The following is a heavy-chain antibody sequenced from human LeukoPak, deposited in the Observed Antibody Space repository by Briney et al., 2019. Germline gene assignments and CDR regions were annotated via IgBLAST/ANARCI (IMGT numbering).Heavy chain of an antibody. Sequence: PSETLSLTCTVSGGSISSYYWSWIRQPPGKGLEWIGYIYYSGSTNYNPSLKSRVTISVDTSKNQFSLKLSSVTAADTAVYYCARGSYDSSGYPHDAFDIWGQGTMVTVSS. CDR1: GGSISSYY. D-gene: IGHD3-22*01. CDR2: IYYSGST. J-gene: IGHJ3*02. CDR3: ARGSYDSSGYPHDAFDI. V-gene: IGHV4-59*01.